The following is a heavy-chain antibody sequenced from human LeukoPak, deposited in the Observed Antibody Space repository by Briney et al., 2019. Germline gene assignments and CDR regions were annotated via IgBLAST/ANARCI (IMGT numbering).Heavy chain of an antibody. V-gene: IGHV1-69*06. D-gene: IGHD3-22*01. Sequence: APVKVSCKASGGTFSSYAISWVRQAPGQGLEWMGGIIPIFGTANYAQKFQGRVTITADKSTSTAYVELSSLSSEDTAVYYCARSGSDSSGYYPLSYYFDYWGQGTLVTVSS. CDR1: GGTFSSYA. CDR3: ARSGSDSSGYYPLSYYFDY. CDR2: IIPIFGTA. J-gene: IGHJ4*02.